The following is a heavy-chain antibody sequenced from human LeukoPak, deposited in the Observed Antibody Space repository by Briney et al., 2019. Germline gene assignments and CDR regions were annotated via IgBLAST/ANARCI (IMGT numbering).Heavy chain of an antibody. D-gene: IGHD6-13*01. V-gene: IGHV3-23*01. Sequence: PGGSLRLSCAASGFTFSSYAISWVRQAPGKGLEWVSAISGSGGSTYYADSVKGRFTISRDNSKNTLYLQMNSLRAEDTAIYYCAKDRAPYTAAAGTDPFDFWGQGTLVTVSS. CDR3: AKDRAPYTAAAGTDPFDF. J-gene: IGHJ4*02. CDR1: GFTFSSYA. CDR2: ISGSGGST.